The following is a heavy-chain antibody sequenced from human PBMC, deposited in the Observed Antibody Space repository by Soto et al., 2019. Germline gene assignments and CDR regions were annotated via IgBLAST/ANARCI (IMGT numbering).Heavy chain of an antibody. CDR1: GGSVSSRSYF. J-gene: IGHJ5*02. Sequence: QVQVQESGPGLVKPSDTLSLTCTVSGGSVSSRSYFWGWIRQSPGKGLEWIGTIYYNGSTYYNPSLKSRVTLSVDTSRNHFSLKLTSVTASDTALYYCARQRVVPATPTTWFDPWGQGTLVTVSS. CDR3: ARQRVVPATPTTWFDP. CDR2: IYYNGST. D-gene: IGHD2-15*01. V-gene: IGHV4-39*01.